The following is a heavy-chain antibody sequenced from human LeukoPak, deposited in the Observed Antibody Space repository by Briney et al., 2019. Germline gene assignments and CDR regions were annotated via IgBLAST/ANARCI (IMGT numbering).Heavy chain of an antibody. V-gene: IGHV3-11*01. CDR1: GFILSDYD. Sequence: PGGSLRLSCAASGFILSDYDMSWIRQSAGKGLEWISYISSTSFSIKYAASVEGRFTISRDNTKKLVHLQMNNLRAEDTAVYYCASEFDSSGYSYWGQGTPVTVSS. D-gene: IGHD3-22*01. CDR2: ISSTSFSI. J-gene: IGHJ4*02. CDR3: ASEFDSSGYSY.